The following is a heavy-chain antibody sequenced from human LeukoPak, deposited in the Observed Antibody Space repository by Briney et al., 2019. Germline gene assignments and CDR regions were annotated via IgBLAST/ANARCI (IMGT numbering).Heavy chain of an antibody. CDR3: ARELHSSTYYYDSSIGLNTDY. Sequence: ASVKVSCKASGYTFTSYGISWVRQAPGQGLEWMGWISAYNGNTNYAQKLQGRVTMTTDTSTSTAYMELRSLRSDDTAVYYCARELHSSTYYYDSSIGLNTDYWGQGTLVTVSS. D-gene: IGHD3-22*01. V-gene: IGHV1-18*01. CDR2: ISAYNGNT. CDR1: GYTFTSYG. J-gene: IGHJ4*02.